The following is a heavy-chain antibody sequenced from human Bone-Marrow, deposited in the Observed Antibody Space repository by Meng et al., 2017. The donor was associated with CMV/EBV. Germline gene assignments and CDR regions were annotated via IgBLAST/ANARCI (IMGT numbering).Heavy chain of an antibody. Sequence: SVKVSCKASGGTFSSYAISWVRQAPGQGLEWMGGIIPIFGTANYAQKFQGRVTITTDESTSTAYMELSSLRSEDTAVYYCARELRDTYNFDYWGQGTLVTVSS. CDR2: IIPIFGTA. J-gene: IGHJ4*02. V-gene: IGHV1-69*05. D-gene: IGHD5-24*01. CDR1: GGTFSSYA. CDR3: ARELRDTYNFDY.